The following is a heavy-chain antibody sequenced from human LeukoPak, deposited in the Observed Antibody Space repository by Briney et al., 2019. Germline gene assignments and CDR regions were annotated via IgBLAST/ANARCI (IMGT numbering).Heavy chain of an antibody. CDR3: TRYNNDHFDY. CDR2: ISSSGSTI. CDR1: GFTFSSYE. V-gene: IGHV3-48*03. Sequence: PGGSLRLSCAASGFTFSSYEMNWVRQVPGKGLEWVSYISSSGSTIYYADSVKGRFTISRDNSKNTMSVQMDDLRAEDTAVYYCTRYNNDHFDYWGQGTLVTVSS. D-gene: IGHD1-14*01. J-gene: IGHJ4*02.